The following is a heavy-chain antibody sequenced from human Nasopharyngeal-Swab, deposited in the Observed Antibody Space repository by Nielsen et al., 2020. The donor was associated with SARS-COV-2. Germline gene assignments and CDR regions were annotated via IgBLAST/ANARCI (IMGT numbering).Heavy chain of an antibody. CDR3: ARDAELKYYYDSSGYHHLGAFDI. CDR1: GGSISSYY. V-gene: IGHV4-59*01. Sequence: SETLSLTCTVSGGSISSYYWSWIRQPPGKGLEWIGYIYCSGSTNYNPSLKSRVTISVDTSKNQFSLKLSSVTAADTAVYYCARDAELKYYYDSSGYHHLGAFDIWGQGTMVTVSS. D-gene: IGHD3-22*01. J-gene: IGHJ3*02. CDR2: IYCSGST.